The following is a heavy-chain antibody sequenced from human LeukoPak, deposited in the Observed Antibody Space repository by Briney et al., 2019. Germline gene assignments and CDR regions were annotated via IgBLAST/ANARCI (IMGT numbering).Heavy chain of an antibody. J-gene: IGHJ6*02. CDR2: ISYDGSNK. CDR1: GFTFSSYA. CDR3: ARELDYGMDV. V-gene: IGHV3-30-3*01. Sequence: PGGSLRLSCAASGFTFSSYAMHWVRQAPGKGLEWVAVISYDGSNKYYADFVKGRFTISRDNSKNTLYLQMNSLRAEDTAVYYCARELDYGMDVWGQGTTVTVSS.